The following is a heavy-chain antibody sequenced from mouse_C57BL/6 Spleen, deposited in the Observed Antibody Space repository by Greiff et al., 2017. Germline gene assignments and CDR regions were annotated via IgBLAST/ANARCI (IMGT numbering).Heavy chain of an antibody. CDR1: GFTFSNYW. J-gene: IGHJ4*01. Sequence: EVMLVESGGGLVQPVGSMKLSCVASGFTFSNYWMNWVRQSPEKGLEWVAQIRLKSDNYATHYAESVKGRFTISRDDSKSSVYLQMNNLRAEDTGIYYCTGGYGSSYAMDYWGQGTSVTVSS. V-gene: IGHV6-3*01. D-gene: IGHD1-1*01. CDR3: TGGYGSSYAMDY. CDR2: IRLKSDNYAT.